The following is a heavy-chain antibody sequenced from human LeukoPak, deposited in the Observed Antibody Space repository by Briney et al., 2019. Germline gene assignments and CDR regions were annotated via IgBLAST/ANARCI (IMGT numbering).Heavy chain of an antibody. V-gene: IGHV1-69*06. CDR3: ATNDGSSSGWNDY. D-gene: IGHD6-19*01. CDR2: IIPIFGTA. Sequence: ASVKVSCKASGGTFSSYAISWVRQAPGQGLEWMGGIIPIFGTANYAQKFQGRVTITADKSTSTAYMELSSLRSEDTAVYYCATNDGSSSGWNDYWGQGTLVTVSS. J-gene: IGHJ4*02. CDR1: GGTFSSYA.